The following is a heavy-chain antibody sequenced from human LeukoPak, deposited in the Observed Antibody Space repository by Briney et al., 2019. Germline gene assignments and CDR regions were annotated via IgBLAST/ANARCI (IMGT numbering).Heavy chain of an antibody. CDR1: GFTFSNDA. D-gene: IGHD5-12*01. J-gene: IGHJ4*02. V-gene: IGHV3-30-3*01. Sequence: GGSLRLSCAASGFTFSNDAMYWLRQASGKVLAWVAVISYDGSNKYDADSVKGRFTISRDNSKNTLYLQMNSLRAEDTAVYYCARDRGYSGYDGLDYWGQGTLVTVSS. CDR3: ARDRGYSGYDGLDY. CDR2: ISYDGSNK.